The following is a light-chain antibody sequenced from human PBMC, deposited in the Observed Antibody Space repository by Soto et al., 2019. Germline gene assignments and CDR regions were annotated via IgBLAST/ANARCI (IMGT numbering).Light chain of an antibody. Sequence: DVQMTQSPSTLSASIGDRVTLTCRASQNIYNWLAWYQQKPGKAPKLLIHDASTLQSGVPSRFSGSASGTEFTLTINSLQPDDFATYYCQHYISHSVTLGPGTKVDIK. CDR2: DAS. CDR3: QHYISHSVT. V-gene: IGKV1-5*01. J-gene: IGKJ1*01. CDR1: QNIYNW.